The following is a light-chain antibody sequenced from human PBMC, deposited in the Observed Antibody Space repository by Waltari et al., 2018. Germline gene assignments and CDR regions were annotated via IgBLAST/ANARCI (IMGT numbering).Light chain of an antibody. Sequence: QSVLTQPPSVSAAPGPRVTISCSGGHPNIGINYVHWYRQFPGTAPKLLIYEDSERPSGVPGRFSGSKSGTSATLDITGLQAGDEADYYCGTWDSSLSGAVFGGGTHLTVL. J-gene: IGLJ7*01. CDR2: EDS. V-gene: IGLV1-51*02. CDR1: HPNIGINY. CDR3: GTWDSSLSGAV.